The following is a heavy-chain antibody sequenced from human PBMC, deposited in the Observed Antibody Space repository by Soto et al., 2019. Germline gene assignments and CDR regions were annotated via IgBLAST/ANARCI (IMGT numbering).Heavy chain of an antibody. J-gene: IGHJ4*02. Sequence: GGSLRLSCAASGFVFARNDMNWVRQRPGKGLEWVSNINYSGVSTYYSDAVKGRFTISRDNSRNILHLEMNSLTVDDTAVYYCVSDPNWEWGYWGQGTPVTVS. CDR1: GFVFARND. V-gene: IGHV3-23*01. CDR3: VSDPNWEWGY. CDR2: INYSGVST. D-gene: IGHD1-26*01.